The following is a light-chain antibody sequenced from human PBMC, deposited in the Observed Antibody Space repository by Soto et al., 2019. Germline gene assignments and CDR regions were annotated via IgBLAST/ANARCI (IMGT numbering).Light chain of an antibody. CDR3: FSYAGSSTYV. CDR2: EGS. V-gene: IGLV2-23*01. CDR1: SSDVGSYNL. J-gene: IGLJ1*01. Sequence: QSVLTQPASVSGYPGQSITISCTRTSSDVGSYNLVSWYQQHPGKAPKLMIYEGSKRPSGVSNRFSGSKSGNTASLTISGLQAEDEADYYCFSYAGSSTYVFGTGTKVTVL.